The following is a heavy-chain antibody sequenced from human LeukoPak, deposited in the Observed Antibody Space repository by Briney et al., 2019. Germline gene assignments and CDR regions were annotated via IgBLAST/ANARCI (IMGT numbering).Heavy chain of an antibody. V-gene: IGHV1-8*03. Sequence: SVKVSCKASGYTFTSYDINWVRQATGQGLEWMGWMNPNSGNTGYGQKFQGRVTITRNTSISTAYMELSSLRSEDTAVYYCARVVMGAKDAFDIWGQGTMVTVSS. J-gene: IGHJ3*02. CDR1: GYTFTSYD. CDR2: MNPNSGNT. D-gene: IGHD1-26*01. CDR3: ARVVMGAKDAFDI.